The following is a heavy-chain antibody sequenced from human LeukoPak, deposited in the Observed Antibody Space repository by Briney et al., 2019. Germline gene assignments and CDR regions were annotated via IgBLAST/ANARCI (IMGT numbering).Heavy chain of an antibody. D-gene: IGHD2-15*01. CDR2: ISSSGSTI. V-gene: IGHV3-11*04. CDR1: GFTFSDYY. J-gene: IGHJ4*02. Sequence: GGSLRLSCAASGFTFSDYYMSWSRQAPGKGLEWVSYISSSGSTIYYADSVKGRFTISRDNAKNSLYLQMNSLRAEDTAVYYCARDHPYCSGGSCYSGYYYDSSGPIDYWGQGTLVTVSS. CDR3: ARDHPYCSGGSCYSGYYYDSSGPIDY.